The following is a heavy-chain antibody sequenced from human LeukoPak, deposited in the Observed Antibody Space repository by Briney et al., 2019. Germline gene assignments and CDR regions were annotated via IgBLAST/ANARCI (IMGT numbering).Heavy chain of an antibody. J-gene: IGHJ4*02. CDR1: GGSISSSNW. V-gene: IGHV4-4*02. D-gene: IGHD3-22*01. CDR3: ARVRYFDTSGYYYDFDY. Sequence: SETLSLTCAVSGGSISSSNWWSWFRQPPGKGLEWIGEIYHSGNTYYNPSLKSRVTISVDTSKNQFSLTMSSVTAADTAVYYCARVRYFDTSGYYYDFDYWGQGTLVTVSS. CDR2: IYHSGNT.